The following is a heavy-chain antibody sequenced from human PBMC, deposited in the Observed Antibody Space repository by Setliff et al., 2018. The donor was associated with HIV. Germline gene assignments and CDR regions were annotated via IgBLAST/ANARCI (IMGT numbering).Heavy chain of an antibody. CDR2: IIPILGIA. J-gene: IGHJ6*02. D-gene: IGHD3-10*01. V-gene: IGHV1-69*10. Sequence: SVKVSCKASGGTFGSYAISWVRQAPGQGLEWMGGIIPILGIANYAQKFQGRVTITADKSTSTAYMELSSLSSEDTAVYYCAVVYYYGSGSYDGMDVWGQGTTVTVSS. CDR3: AVVYYYGSGSYDGMDV. CDR1: GGTFGSYA.